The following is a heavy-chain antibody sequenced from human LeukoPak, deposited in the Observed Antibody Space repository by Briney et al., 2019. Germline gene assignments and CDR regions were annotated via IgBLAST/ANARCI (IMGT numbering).Heavy chain of an antibody. CDR3: ARLSSSGWYYFDY. CDR2: IYYSGST. J-gene: IGHJ4*02. Sequence: SETLSLTCTVSGGSISSYYWSWIRQLPGKGLEWIGYIYYSGSTNYNPSLKSRVTISVDTSKNQFSLKLSSVTAADTAVYYCARLSSSGWYYFDYWGQGTLVTVSS. V-gene: IGHV4-59*08. D-gene: IGHD6-19*01. CDR1: GGSISSYY.